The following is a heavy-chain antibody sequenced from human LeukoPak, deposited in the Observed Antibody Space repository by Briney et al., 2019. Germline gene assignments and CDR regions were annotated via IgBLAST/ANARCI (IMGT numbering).Heavy chain of an antibody. CDR1: GGSISSYY. CDR3: VRDAVTAY. J-gene: IGHJ4*02. Sequence: PSETLSLTCTVSGGSISSYYWSWIRQPPGKGLEWLANIKEDGSKKYYVDSVKGRFTISRDNAKNSLFLQMNSLRDEDTAVYYCVRDAVTAYWGQGTLVTVSS. CDR2: IKEDGSKK. V-gene: IGHV3-7*01. D-gene: IGHD2-21*02.